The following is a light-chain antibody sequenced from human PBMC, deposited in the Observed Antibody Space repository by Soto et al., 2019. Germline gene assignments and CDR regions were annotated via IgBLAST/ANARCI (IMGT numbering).Light chain of an antibody. CDR3: QQYNNWPPLT. Sequence: EIVMTQSPATLSVSPGERATLSCRASQSVSSNLAWYQQKPGQAPRLLIYGASTRATGIPARFSGSGSGTEFTLTISSLQSEDFAVYYCQQYNNWPPLTFGQETRLEIK. V-gene: IGKV3D-15*01. CDR1: QSVSSN. CDR2: GAS. J-gene: IGKJ5*01.